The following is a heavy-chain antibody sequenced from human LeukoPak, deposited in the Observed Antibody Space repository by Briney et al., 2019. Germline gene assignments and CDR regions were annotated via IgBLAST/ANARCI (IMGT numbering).Heavy chain of an antibody. V-gene: IGHV3-49*04. CDR3: TRDPHYYHGNPHDF. J-gene: IGHJ4*02. D-gene: IGHD4-23*01. CDR2: IRSKDHGGTT. Sequence: GGSLRLSCAASGFIFNKHAMSWVRQAPGKGLEWLSFIRSKDHGGTTEYAASVKGRFTISRDDSNSIAYLQMNSLIIEDTAVYFCTRDPHYYHGNPHDFWGQGTRVTVSS. CDR1: GFIFNKHA.